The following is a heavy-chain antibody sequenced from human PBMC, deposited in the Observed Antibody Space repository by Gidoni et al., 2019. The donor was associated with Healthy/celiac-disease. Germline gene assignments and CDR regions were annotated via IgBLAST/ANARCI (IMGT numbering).Heavy chain of an antibody. D-gene: IGHD3-9*01. CDR1: GFLFGTYW. Sequence: EVQLVESGGGLVQPGGSLTLSCAAPGFLFGTYWMTWVRQSPGTGLEWVANTNQDGREKYYVDSVQGRFTISRDNAKNSLYLQMDSLRAEDTAVYYCATYYDISAYYPVDFWGQGTLVTVSS. CDR2: TNQDGREK. J-gene: IGHJ4*02. V-gene: IGHV3-7*01. CDR3: ATYYDISAYYPVDF.